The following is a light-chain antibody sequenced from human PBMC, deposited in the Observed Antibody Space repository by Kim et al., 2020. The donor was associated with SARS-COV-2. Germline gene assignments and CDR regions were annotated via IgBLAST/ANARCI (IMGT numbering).Light chain of an antibody. Sequence: APGETARITCGGNNIVSKSVHWYQQKPGQAPVLVIYYDSDRPSGIPERFSGSNSGNTATLTISRVEAGDEADYYCQVWDSSSDHRVFGGGTQLTVL. CDR3: QVWDSSSDHRV. V-gene: IGLV3-21*04. J-gene: IGLJ3*02. CDR1: NIVSKS. CDR2: YDS.